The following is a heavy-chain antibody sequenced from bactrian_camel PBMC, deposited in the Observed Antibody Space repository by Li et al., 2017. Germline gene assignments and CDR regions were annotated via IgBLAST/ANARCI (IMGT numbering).Heavy chain of an antibody. D-gene: IGHD4*01. CDR2: LSVDGAT. CDR3: AAAVALGRGADDDDVLPTSWPLCSPVRYRY. V-gene: IGHV3S53*01. J-gene: IGHJ4*01. Sequence: HVQLVESGGGSVQAGDSLTLSCTASGFSFASSDMAWYRYHRTPRQCEFVASLSVDGATDYADSVKGRFTVSRDNAKNTVSLRMNNLKADDTWVYYCAAAVALGRGADDDDVLPTSWPLCSPVRYRYWGRGTQVTVS. CDR1: GFSFASSD.